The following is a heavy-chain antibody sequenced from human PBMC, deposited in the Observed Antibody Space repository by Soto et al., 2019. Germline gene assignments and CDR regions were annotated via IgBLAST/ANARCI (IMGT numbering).Heavy chain of an antibody. Sequence: ASVKVSCKASGYTLTSYAMHWLRQAPGQRLEWMGWINAGNGNTKYSQKFQGRVTITRDTSASTAYMELSSLRSEDTAVYYCARAYCSSTSCYAPLYYYYMDVWGKGTTVTVSS. CDR2: INAGNGNT. CDR1: GYTLTSYA. CDR3: ARAYCSSTSCYAPLYYYYMDV. J-gene: IGHJ6*03. V-gene: IGHV1-3*01. D-gene: IGHD2-2*01.